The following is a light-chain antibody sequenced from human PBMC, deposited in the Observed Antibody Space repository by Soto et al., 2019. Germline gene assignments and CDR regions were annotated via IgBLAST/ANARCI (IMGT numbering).Light chain of an antibody. V-gene: IGKV1-5*03. Sequence: DIQVTQSPSTLSASVGDRVIITCRASQSISSWLAWYQQKPGKAPKALIYKASSLESGVPSRFSGSEYGTEFTLTISSLQPDDFATYYCQQYNTFPWTFGQGTKVEVK. CDR2: KAS. CDR1: QSISSW. J-gene: IGKJ1*01. CDR3: QQYNTFPWT.